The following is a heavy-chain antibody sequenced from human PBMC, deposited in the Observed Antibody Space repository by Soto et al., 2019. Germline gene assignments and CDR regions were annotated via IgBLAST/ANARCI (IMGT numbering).Heavy chain of an antibody. J-gene: IGHJ3*01. CDR2: ISWNSGNI. CDR3: TKDRGWGGEGRWAFEV. CDR1: GFTFEEYA. Sequence: EVPLVESGGGLVQPGRSLRLSCAASGFTFEEYAMHWVRQVPGKGLEWVADISWNSGNISYADSVKGRFTIARDNAKNSLYLQMNSLRPDDTALYFCTKDRGWGGEGRWAFEVWGQGTTVTVSS. V-gene: IGHV3-9*01. D-gene: IGHD1-26*01.